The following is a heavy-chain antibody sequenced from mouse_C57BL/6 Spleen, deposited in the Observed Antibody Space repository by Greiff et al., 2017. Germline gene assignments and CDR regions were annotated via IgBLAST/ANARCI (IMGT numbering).Heavy chain of an antibody. CDR3: ARGLLPYYYAMDY. D-gene: IGHD1-1*01. J-gene: IGHJ4*01. V-gene: IGHV14-3*01. CDR2: IDPANGNT. CDR1: GFNIKNTY. Sequence: VHVKQSVAELVRPGASVKLSCTASGFNIKNTYMHWVKQRPEQGLEWIGRIDPANGNTKYAPKFQGKATITADTSSNTAYLQLSSLTSEDTAIYSCARGLLPYYYAMDYWGQGTSVTVSS.